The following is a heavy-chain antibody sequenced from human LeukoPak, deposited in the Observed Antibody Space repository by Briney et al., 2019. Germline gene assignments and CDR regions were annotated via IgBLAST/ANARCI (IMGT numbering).Heavy chain of an antibody. CDR1: GFTFSGSA. Sequence: GGSVRLSCVTSGFTFSGSAMHWVRQAPGKGLEWMGGFDPEDGETIYAQKFQGRVTMTEDTSTDTAYMELSSLRSEDTAVYYCATTGVVYAPYFDYWGQGTLVTVSS. J-gene: IGHJ4*02. V-gene: IGHV1-24*01. CDR3: ATTGVVYAPYFDY. D-gene: IGHD2-8*02. CDR2: FDPEDGET.